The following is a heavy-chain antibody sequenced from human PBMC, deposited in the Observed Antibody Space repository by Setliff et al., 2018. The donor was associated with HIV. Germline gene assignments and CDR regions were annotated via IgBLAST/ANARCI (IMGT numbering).Heavy chain of an antibody. CDR1: GYIFTNYG. CDR2: ISVYNGNT. J-gene: IGHJ4*02. CDR3: AKDKTEGAMGH. Sequence: ASVKVSCKASGYIFTNYGITWVRQAPGQGLEWMGWISVYNGNTNYAQKFQGRVTMTRDTSTNTAYMEVRSLRPDDTAVYYCAKDKTEGAMGHWGQGTLVTVSS. V-gene: IGHV1-18*01. D-gene: IGHD1-26*01.